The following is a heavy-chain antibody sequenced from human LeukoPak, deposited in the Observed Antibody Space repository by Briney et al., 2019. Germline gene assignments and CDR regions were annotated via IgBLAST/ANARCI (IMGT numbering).Heavy chain of an antibody. V-gene: IGHV4-59*01. CDR1: GGSISSYY. Sequence: PSETLSLTCTVSGGSISSYYWSWIRQPPGKGLEWIGYIHFSGGTNYNPSFKSRVTISVDTSKNQFSLRLSSVTSADTAVYYCARGSGLFGELFWDDYFDYWGQGTLVTVSS. D-gene: IGHD3-10*02. CDR2: IHFSGGT. J-gene: IGHJ4*02. CDR3: ARGSGLFGELFWDDYFDY.